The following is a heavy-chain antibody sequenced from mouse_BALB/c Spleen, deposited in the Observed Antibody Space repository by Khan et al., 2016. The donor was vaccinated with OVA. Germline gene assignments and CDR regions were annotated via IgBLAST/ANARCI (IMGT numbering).Heavy chain of an antibody. CDR1: GYTFTRYY. CDR3: TRRRTARATLWFAY. V-gene: IGHV1S81*02. D-gene: IGHD3-2*01. CDR2: INPSNRGT. J-gene: IGHJ3*01. Sequence: QVQLQQSGAELVKPGASVKLSCKASGYTFTRYYMYWVKQRPGQGLEWLGEINPSNRGTNFNEKFKSKATLTVDKSSSTAYMQLSSLTSEDSAVSCWTRRRTARATLWFAYWGQGTLVTVSA.